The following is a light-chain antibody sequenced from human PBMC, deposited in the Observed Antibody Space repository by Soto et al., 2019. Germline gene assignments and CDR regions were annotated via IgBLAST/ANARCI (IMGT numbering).Light chain of an antibody. CDR2: DAS. CDR1: QSISSW. CDR3: QNFRSSAIS. V-gene: IGKV1-5*01. Sequence: DIQMTQSPSTLSASVGDRVTITCRASQSISSWLAWYQQKPGKAPKLLIYDASSLESGVPSRFSGSRSGADFTLTISSLQPEDFATYYCQNFRSSAISFGGGTKVDIK. J-gene: IGKJ4*01.